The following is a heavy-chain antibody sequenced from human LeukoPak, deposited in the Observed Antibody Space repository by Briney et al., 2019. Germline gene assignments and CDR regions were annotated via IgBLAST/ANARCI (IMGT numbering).Heavy chain of an antibody. CDR2: INIGGTNT. CDR1: GFTFDDYY. J-gene: IGHJ5*02. Sequence: GGSLRLSCAASGFTFDDYYMSWIRQAPGKGLEWLSYINIGGTNTHYADSVKGRFTISEDNAKKSLYLEMNNLRAEDTAVYYCATDGAGFDTWGQGALVTVSS. V-gene: IGHV3-11*01. CDR3: ATDGAGFDT.